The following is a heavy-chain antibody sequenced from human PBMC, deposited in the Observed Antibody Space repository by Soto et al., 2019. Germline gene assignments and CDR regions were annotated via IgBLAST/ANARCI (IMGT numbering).Heavy chain of an antibody. D-gene: IGHD1-26*01. Sequence: EVQLVESGGVVVQPGGSLRLSCAASGFTFDDYTMHWVRQAPGKGLEWVSLISWDGGSTYYADSVKGRFTISRDNSKNSLYLQMNSLRTEDTALYYCAKDISWELRPIGLGYYYYGMDVWGQGTTVTVSS. CDR1: GFTFDDYT. V-gene: IGHV3-43*01. CDR2: ISWDGGST. CDR3: AKDISWELRPIGLGYYYYGMDV. J-gene: IGHJ6*02.